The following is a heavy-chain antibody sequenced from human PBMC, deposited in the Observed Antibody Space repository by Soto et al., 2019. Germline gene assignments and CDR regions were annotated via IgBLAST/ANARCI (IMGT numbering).Heavy chain of an antibody. CDR3: ARVVTGGDYT. Sequence: SETLSLTCTVSGGSISSYYWSWIRQPPGKGLEWIGYIYYSGSTNYNPSLKSRVTISVDTSKNQFSLKLSSVTAADTAVYYCARVVTGGDYTWGQGTLVTVSS. V-gene: IGHV4-59*01. CDR2: IYYSGST. J-gene: IGHJ5*02. D-gene: IGHD4-17*01. CDR1: GGSISSYY.